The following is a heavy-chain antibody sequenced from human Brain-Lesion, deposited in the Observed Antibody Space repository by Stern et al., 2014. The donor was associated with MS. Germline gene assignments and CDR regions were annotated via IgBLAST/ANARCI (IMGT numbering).Heavy chain of an antibody. CDR3: AKDGPALVTNWFDP. D-gene: IGHD5-18*01. J-gene: IGHJ5*02. V-gene: IGHV1-69*06. Sequence: QLVQSGPEVKKPGSSVQVSCKASGGTFGTYPINWLRQAPGQGLEWMGRIIPIFGSPNSPQKFQGRVTITADRSTTTVYMKLSSLKSDDAAVYYCAKDGPALVTNWFDPWGRGTLVTVSS. CDR2: IIPIFGSP. CDR1: GGTFGTYP.